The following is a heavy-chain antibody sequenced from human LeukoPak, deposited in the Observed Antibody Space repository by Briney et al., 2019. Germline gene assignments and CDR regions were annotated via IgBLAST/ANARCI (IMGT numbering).Heavy chain of an antibody. D-gene: IGHD3-22*01. V-gene: IGHV4-59*01. J-gene: IGHJ4*02. CDR1: GGSISSDY. CDR3: ARSKVDSSGYYYPLTCDY. CDR2: IYYSGST. Sequence: SETLSLTCTVSGGSISSDYWSWIRHPPGQGLEWIGYIYYSGSTNYNPSLKSRVTISVETSKNQYSLTLSSVTAADTAVYYCARSKVDSSGYYYPLTCDYWGQGTLVTVSS.